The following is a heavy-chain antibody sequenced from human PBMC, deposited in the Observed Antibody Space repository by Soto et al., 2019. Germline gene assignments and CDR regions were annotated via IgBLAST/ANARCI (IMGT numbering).Heavy chain of an antibody. V-gene: IGHV1-2*04. Sequence: ASVKVSCKASGYSFTDYQIHWVRQAPGQGLEWRGRINPKSGGTSTAQKFQGWVTMTTETSISTASMELTRLTSDDTAIYYCARGDSTDCSNGVCYFFYNHGXDVWGQGNKVTVS. CDR1: GYSFTDYQ. CDR2: INPKSGGT. CDR3: ARGDSTDCSNGVCYFFYNHGXDV. D-gene: IGHD2-8*01. J-gene: IGHJ6*01.